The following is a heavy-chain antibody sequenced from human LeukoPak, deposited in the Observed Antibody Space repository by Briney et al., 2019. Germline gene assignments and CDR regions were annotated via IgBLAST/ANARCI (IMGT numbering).Heavy chain of an antibody. CDR2: ICYSGST. V-gene: IGHV4-39*01. J-gene: IGHJ4*02. D-gene: IGHD3-22*01. Sequence: PSGTLSLTCTVSGGSISSSSYYWGWIRQPPGKGLEWIGSICYSGSTYYNPSLKSRVTISVDTSKNQFSLKLSSVTAADTAVYYCVGYYYDSSGYFWGQGTLVTVSS. CDR3: VGYYYDSSGYF. CDR1: GGSISSSSYY.